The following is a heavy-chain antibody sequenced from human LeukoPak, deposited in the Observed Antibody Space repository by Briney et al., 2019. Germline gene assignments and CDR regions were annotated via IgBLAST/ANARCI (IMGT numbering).Heavy chain of an antibody. Sequence: PSETLSLTCAVYGGSFSGYYWSWIRQPPGKGLEWIGEINHSGSTNYNPSLKSRVTISVDTSKNQFSLKLSSVTAADTAVYYCARGRYSSGWSARIFDYWGQRTLVTVSS. V-gene: IGHV4-34*01. D-gene: IGHD6-19*01. J-gene: IGHJ4*02. CDR3: ARGRYSSGWSARIFDY. CDR1: GGSFSGYY. CDR2: INHSGST.